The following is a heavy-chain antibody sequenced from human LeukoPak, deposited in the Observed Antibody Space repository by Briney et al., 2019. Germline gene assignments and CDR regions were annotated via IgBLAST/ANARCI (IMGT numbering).Heavy chain of an antibody. J-gene: IGHJ4*02. V-gene: IGHV4-61*02. CDR1: GGSISSGSYY. CDR3: ARDPDAGTDY. CDR2: IYTSGST. Sequence: SETLSLTCTVSGGSISSGSYYWRWIRQPAGKGLEWIGRIYTSGSTNYNPSLKSRVTISVDTSKNQFSLKLSSVTAADTAVYYCARDPDAGTDYWGQGTLVTVSS. D-gene: IGHD6-13*01.